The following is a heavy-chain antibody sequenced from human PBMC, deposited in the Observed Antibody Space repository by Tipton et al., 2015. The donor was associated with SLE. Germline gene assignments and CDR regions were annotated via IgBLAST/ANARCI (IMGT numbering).Heavy chain of an antibody. CDR3: ARGLLTWRGAIVGVDV. J-gene: IGHJ6*02. V-gene: IGHV4-39*07. Sequence: TLSLTCTVSGGSISNSHYYWGWIRQAPGKGLEWIGSIYYSGSTYYNPSLKSRVIISVDTSKKQFSLKLSSVTAADTAVYYCARGLLTWRGAIVGVDVWGQGTTVNVSS. CDR1: GGSISNSHYY. CDR2: IYYSGST. D-gene: IGHD2-21*01.